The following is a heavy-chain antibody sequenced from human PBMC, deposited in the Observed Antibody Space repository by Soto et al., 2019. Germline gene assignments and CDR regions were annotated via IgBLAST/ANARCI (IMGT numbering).Heavy chain of an antibody. V-gene: IGHV3-74*01. CDR3: ASSFRGSYYMDV. Sequence: GGSLRLSCAASGFTFSSYWMHWVRQAPGKGLVWVSRINSDGSSTSYADSVKGRFTISRDNAKNTLYLQMNSLRAEETAVYYCASSFRGSYYMDVWGKGTTVTVS. CDR2: INSDGSST. CDR1: GFTFSSYW. D-gene: IGHD3-10*01. J-gene: IGHJ6*03.